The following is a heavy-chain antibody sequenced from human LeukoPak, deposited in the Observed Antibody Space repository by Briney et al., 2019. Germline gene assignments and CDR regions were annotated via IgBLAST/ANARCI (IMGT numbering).Heavy chain of an antibody. D-gene: IGHD3-9*01. CDR2: IYHSGST. CDR1: GGSISSSNW. V-gene: IGHV4-4*02. J-gene: IGHJ3*02. CDR3: ARSIPPGYFDWFDAFDI. Sequence: SGTRSLTCAVSGGSISSSNWWSWVRQPPGKGLEWIGEIYHSGSTNYNPSLKSRVTISVDKSKNQFSLKLSSVTAADTAVYYCARSIPPGYFDWFDAFDIWGQGTMVTVSS.